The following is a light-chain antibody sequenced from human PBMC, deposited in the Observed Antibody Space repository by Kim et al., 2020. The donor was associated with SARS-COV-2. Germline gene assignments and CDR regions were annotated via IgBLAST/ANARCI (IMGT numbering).Light chain of an antibody. CDR3: QQSGSSPWT. V-gene: IGKV3-20*01. CDR2: SSS. CDR1: QSVSSIY. Sequence: SPGARATLSCRASQSVSSIYLAWYQQRPGQAPRLLVYSSSSRATGIPDRFSGSGSGTDFTLTISRLEPEDFAVYYCQQSGSSPWTLGQGTKVEIK. J-gene: IGKJ1*01.